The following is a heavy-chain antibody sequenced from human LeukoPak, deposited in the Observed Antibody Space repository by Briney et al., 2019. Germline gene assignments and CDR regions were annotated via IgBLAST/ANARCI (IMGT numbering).Heavy chain of an antibody. CDR1: GYTFTGYY. Sequence: ASVKVSCKASGYTFTGYYMHWVRQAPGQGLEWMGWVNPNSGGTNYAQKFQGRVTMTRDTSTSTVYMELSSLRSEDTAVYYCAREGPYYYDSSGYYVYWGQGTLVTVSS. V-gene: IGHV1-2*02. CDR2: VNPNSGGT. CDR3: AREGPYYYDSSGYYVY. J-gene: IGHJ4*02. D-gene: IGHD3-22*01.